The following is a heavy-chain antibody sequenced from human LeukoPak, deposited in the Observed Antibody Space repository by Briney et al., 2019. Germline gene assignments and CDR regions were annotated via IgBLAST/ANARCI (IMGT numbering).Heavy chain of an antibody. CDR2: ISSSGSTI. J-gene: IGHJ2*01. CDR3: ARAGMYYDLGGFDL. V-gene: IGHV3-48*03. D-gene: IGHD3-22*01. Sequence: GGSLRLSCAASGFTFSSYEMNWVRQAPGKGLEWVSYISSSGSTIYYADSVKGRFTISRDSSKNTLYLQMNSLRAEDTAVYYCARAGMYYDLGGFDLWGRGTLVTVSS. CDR1: GFTFSSYE.